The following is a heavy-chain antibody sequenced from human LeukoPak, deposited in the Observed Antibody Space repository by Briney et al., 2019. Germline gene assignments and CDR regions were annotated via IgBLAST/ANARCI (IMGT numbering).Heavy chain of an antibody. CDR2: IYYSGSA. D-gene: IGHD5-12*01. CDR1: GGFISSYY. Sequence: SETLSLTCTVSGGFISSYYWSWIRQPPGKGLEWIGYIYYSGSASYNPSLKSRVTMSADTSKNQFSLRLSSVTAADTAVYYCARRGAYSGNDLAWYFNLWGRGTLVTVSS. J-gene: IGHJ2*01. CDR3: ARRGAYSGNDLAWYFNL. V-gene: IGHV4-59*08.